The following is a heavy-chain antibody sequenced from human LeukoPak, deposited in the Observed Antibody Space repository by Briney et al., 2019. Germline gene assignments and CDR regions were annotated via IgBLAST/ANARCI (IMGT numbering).Heavy chain of an antibody. Sequence: SETLSLTCSVSGYSISSDYYWGCIRQPPGKGLEWIGFIYYSGSTYYNPSLKSRVTISVDTSKNQFSLKLTSVTAADTAMYYCARGPSTGWTYYFDYWGQGTLVTVSS. V-gene: IGHV4-38-2*02. CDR2: IYYSGST. CDR3: ARGPSTGWTYYFDY. J-gene: IGHJ4*02. CDR1: GYSISSDYY. D-gene: IGHD6-19*01.